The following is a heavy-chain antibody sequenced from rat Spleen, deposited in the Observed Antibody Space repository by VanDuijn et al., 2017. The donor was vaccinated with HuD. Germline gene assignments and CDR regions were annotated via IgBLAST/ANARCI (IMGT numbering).Heavy chain of an antibody. J-gene: IGHJ1*01. CDR3: ARTGHFYGYNYGYWYFDF. V-gene: IGHV5-62*01. Sequence: VKLVESGGGIVQPGRSMKLSCAASGFTFSSHGMHWIRQVPGKGLDWVAFISSSSGTVYSDAVKGRFTISRDNAKNTLFLQLNSLKSEDTAIYYCARTGHFYGYNYGYWYFDFWGPGTMLTVSS. D-gene: IGHD1-9*01. CDR2: ISSSSGT. CDR1: GFTFSSHG.